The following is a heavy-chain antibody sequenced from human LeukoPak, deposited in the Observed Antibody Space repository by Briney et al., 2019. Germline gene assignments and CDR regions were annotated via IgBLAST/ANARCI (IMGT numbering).Heavy chain of an antibody. D-gene: IGHD6-13*01. J-gene: IGHJ1*01. CDR3: ARSITSSWYGDFQH. CDR1: GGSMSGYF. V-gene: IGHV4-59*01. Sequence: SETLSLTCTVSGGSMSGYFWSWIRQPPGKGLEWIGYIYYSGSTNYNPSLKSRVTISVDTSKNQFSLKLSSVTAADTAVYYCARSITSSWYGDFQHWGQGTLVTVSS. CDR2: IYYSGST.